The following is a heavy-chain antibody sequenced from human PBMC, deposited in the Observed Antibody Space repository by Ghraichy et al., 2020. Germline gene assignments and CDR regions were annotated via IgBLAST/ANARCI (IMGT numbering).Heavy chain of an antibody. Sequence: SETLSLTCAVYGGSFSGYYWSWIRQPPGKGLEWIGEINHSGSTNYNPSLKSRVTISVDTSKNQFSLKLSSVTAADTAVYYCARGKYDFWRGYSWERRFDPWGQGTLVTVSS. CDR2: INHSGST. J-gene: IGHJ5*02. CDR3: ARGKYDFWRGYSWERRFDP. D-gene: IGHD3-3*01. CDR1: GGSFSGYY. V-gene: IGHV4-34*01.